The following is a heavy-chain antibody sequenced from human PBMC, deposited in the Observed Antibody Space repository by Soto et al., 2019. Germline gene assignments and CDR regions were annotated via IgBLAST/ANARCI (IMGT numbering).Heavy chain of an antibody. D-gene: IGHD3-22*01. J-gene: IGHJ4*02. V-gene: IGHV3-23*01. Sequence: PGGSLRLSCAASGFMVSSNYMSWVRQAPGKRLEWVSAISGSGVSTYYADSVKGRFTISRDNSKNTLYLQMNSLRAEDTAVYYCAKSPGMYYYDSSGYYHYDYWGQGTLVTVSS. CDR1: GFMVSSNY. CDR2: ISGSGVST. CDR3: AKSPGMYYYDSSGYYHYDY.